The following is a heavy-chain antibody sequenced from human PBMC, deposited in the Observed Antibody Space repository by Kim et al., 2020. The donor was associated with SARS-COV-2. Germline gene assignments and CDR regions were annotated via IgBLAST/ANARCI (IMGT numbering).Heavy chain of an antibody. CDR1: GFTFSSYG. CDR2: ISYDGSNK. D-gene: IGHD3-10*01. Sequence: GGSLRLSCAASGFTFSSYGMHWVRRAPGKGLEWVAVISYDGSNKYYADSVKGRFTISRDNSKNTLYLQMNSLRAEDTAVYYCAKDLSGYFDYWGHRTLVTVSS. J-gene: IGHJ4*01. V-gene: IGHV3-30*18. CDR3: AKDLSGYFDY.